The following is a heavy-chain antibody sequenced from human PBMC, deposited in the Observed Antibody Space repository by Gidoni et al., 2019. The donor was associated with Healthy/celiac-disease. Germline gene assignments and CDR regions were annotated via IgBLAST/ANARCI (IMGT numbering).Heavy chain of an antibody. J-gene: IGHJ4*02. Sequence: QVTLRESGPALVKPTQTLTLTCTFSGFSLSTSGMCVSWIRQPPGKALEWLARIDWDDDKYYSTSLKTRLTISKDTSKNQVVLTMTNMDPVDTATYYCARILPRRDGYNFVGGYYFDYWGQGTLVTVSS. CDR3: ARILPRRDGYNFVGGYYFDY. D-gene: IGHD5-12*01. CDR2: IDWDDDK. CDR1: GFSLSTSGMC. V-gene: IGHV2-70*15.